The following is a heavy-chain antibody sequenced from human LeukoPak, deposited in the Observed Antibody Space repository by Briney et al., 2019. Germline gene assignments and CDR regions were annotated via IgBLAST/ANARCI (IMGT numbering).Heavy chain of an antibody. CDR2: INPNSGGT. Sequence: GASVKVSCKASGYTFTGYYMHWVRQAPGQGLEWMGWINPNSGGTNYAQKFQGRVTMTRDTSISTAYMELSRLRSDDTAVYYCARGTYYYDSSGQTWFDPWGQGTLVTVSS. D-gene: IGHD3-22*01. V-gene: IGHV1-2*02. CDR3: ARGTYYYDSSGQTWFDP. CDR1: GYTFTGYY. J-gene: IGHJ5*02.